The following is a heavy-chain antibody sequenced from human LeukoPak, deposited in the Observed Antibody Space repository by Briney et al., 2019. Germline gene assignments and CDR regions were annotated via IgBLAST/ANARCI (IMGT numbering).Heavy chain of an antibody. CDR2: ISAYNGNT. J-gene: IGHJ3*02. CDR3: ARVVSKHGSVDAFDI. Sequence: GASVKVSCKASGYTFTSYGIIWVRQAPGQGLEWMGWISAYNGNTNYAQKLQGRVTMTTDTSTSTAYMELRSLRSDDTAVYYCARVVSKHGSVDAFDIWGQGTMVTVSS. D-gene: IGHD4-11*01. CDR1: GYTFTSYG. V-gene: IGHV1-18*01.